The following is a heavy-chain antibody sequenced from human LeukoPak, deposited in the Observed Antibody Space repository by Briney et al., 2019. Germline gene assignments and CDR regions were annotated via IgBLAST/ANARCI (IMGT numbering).Heavy chain of an antibody. CDR2: INHSGYT. J-gene: IGHJ4*02. CDR3: SRQVVGNDY. V-gene: IGHV4-34*01. CDR1: GESSFSSYY. D-gene: IGHD3-22*01. Sequence: SETLSLTCAVYGESSFSSYYWSWIRQTPGGALERIGEINHSGYTNYNPSLKSRVTLPIDTSKNQFSLRLNSVTAADTAVYYCSRQVVGNDYWGQGILVTVSS.